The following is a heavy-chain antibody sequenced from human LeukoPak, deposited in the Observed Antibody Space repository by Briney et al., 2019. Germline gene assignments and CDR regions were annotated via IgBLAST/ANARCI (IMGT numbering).Heavy chain of an antibody. V-gene: IGHV3-30*04. J-gene: IGHJ4*02. D-gene: IGHD6-13*01. Sequence: GRSLRLSCAASGFTFSSYAMHWVRQAPGKGPEWVAVISYDGSNKYYADSVKGRFTISRDNSKNTLYLQMNSLRAEDTAVYYCARDWQQLAFDYWGQGTLVTVSS. CDR1: GFTFSSYA. CDR2: ISYDGSNK. CDR3: ARDWQQLAFDY.